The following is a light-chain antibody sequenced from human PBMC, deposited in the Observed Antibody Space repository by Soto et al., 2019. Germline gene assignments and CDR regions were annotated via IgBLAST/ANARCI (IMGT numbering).Light chain of an antibody. Sequence: EIVLTQSPGTLSLSPGERATLSCRASQSVSSTYLAWLQQKPGQAPRLLIYGASSRATGIPDRFSGSGSGTDFTLTISRLEPEDFAVYYCQHLGDLPYTFGQGTKLEIK. CDR2: GAS. CDR3: QHLGDLPYT. CDR1: QSVSSTY. V-gene: IGKV3-20*01. J-gene: IGKJ2*01.